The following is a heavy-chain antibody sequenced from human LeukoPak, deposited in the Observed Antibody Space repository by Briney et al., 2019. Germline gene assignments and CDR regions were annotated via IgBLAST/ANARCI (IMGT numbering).Heavy chain of an antibody. J-gene: IGHJ4*02. D-gene: IGHD2-2*01. Sequence: GGSLRLSCAASGFTFSSYSMNWVRQAPGKGLEWVSYISSSSSTIYYADSVKGRFTISRDNSKNTLYLQMNSLRAEDTAVYYCAKVMPLYQLQWGLYDYWGQGTLVTVSP. CDR2: ISSSSSTI. CDR3: AKVMPLYQLQWGLYDY. V-gene: IGHV3-48*01. CDR1: GFTFSSYS.